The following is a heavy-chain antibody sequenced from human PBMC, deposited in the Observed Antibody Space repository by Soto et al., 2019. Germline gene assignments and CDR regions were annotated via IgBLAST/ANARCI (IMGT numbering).Heavy chain of an antibody. V-gene: IGHV3-43*01. J-gene: IGHJ4*02. D-gene: IGHD4-17*01. CDR1: GFTFDDYT. CDR3: AKDTSWTIDY. CDR2: ISWDGGNT. Sequence: HPGGSLRLSCAASGFTFDDYTMHWVRQAPGKCLEWVSMISWDGGNTYYADSVKGRFTISRDNSKNSLYLQMNSLRTEDTALYYCAKDTSWTIDYWGQGXLVTVYS.